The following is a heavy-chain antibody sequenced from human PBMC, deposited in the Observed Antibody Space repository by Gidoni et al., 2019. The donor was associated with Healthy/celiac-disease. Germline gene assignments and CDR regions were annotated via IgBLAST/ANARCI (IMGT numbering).Heavy chain of an antibody. J-gene: IGHJ4*02. CDR2: ISGSVGST. CDR3: AKDGYYSGMATPEDY. CDR1: GFTFSSYA. Sequence: EVQLLESGGGLVHPGGSLRLSCAASGFTFSSYAMSWVRQAPGKGLEWVSAISGSVGSTYYADSVKGRFTISRDNSKNTLYLQMNSLRAEDTAVYYCAKDGYYSGMATPEDYWGQGTLVTVSS. V-gene: IGHV3-23*01. D-gene: IGHD1-26*01.